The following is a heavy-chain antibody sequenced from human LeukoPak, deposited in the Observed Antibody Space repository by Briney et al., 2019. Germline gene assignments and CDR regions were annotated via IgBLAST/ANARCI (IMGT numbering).Heavy chain of an antibody. CDR3: ARDLGRSGSYSHYYYGMDV. D-gene: IGHD3-10*01. J-gene: IGHJ6*02. Sequence: PGGSLRLSCAASGFTVSSNYMSWVRQAPGKGLEWVSVIYSGGSTYYADSVKGRFTISRDNSKNTLCLQMNSLRAEDTAVYYCARDLGRSGSYSHYYYGMDVWGQGTTVTVSS. CDR1: GFTVSSNY. V-gene: IGHV3-66*01. CDR2: IYSGGST.